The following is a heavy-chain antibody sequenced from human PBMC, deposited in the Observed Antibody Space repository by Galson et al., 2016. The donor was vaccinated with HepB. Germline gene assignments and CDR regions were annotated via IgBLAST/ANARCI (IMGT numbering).Heavy chain of an antibody. V-gene: IGHV1-46*01. CDR1: GYNFTSYF. CDR2: INPSGATT. J-gene: IGHJ5*02. CDR3: ARDALGSILTMKGFDP. D-gene: IGHD3-22*01. Sequence: SCKASGYNFTSYFMHWVRQAPGQGLEWMGLINPSGATTTYAQKFQGRVTMSRDTSTTTVYMELNSLISEDTAVYYCARDALGSILTMKGFDPWGQGTLVTVSS.